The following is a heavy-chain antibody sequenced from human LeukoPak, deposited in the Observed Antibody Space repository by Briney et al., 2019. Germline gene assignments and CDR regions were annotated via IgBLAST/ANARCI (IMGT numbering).Heavy chain of an antibody. CDR2: IIPIFGTA. D-gene: IGHD3-22*01. Sequence: ASVKVSCKASGGTFSSYAISWVRQAPGQGLEWMGGIIPIFGTANYAQKFQGRVTIPADESTSTAYMELSSLRSEDTAVYYCASRYDSSGYGPKNYYYYYGMDVWGQGTTVTVSS. J-gene: IGHJ6*02. CDR3: ASRYDSSGYGPKNYYYYYGMDV. CDR1: GGTFSSYA. V-gene: IGHV1-69*13.